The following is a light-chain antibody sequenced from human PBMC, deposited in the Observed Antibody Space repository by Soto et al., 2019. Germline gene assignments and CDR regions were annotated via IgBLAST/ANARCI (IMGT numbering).Light chain of an antibody. J-gene: IGLJ2*01. CDR2: GNT. V-gene: IGLV1-40*01. Sequence: QSVLTQPPSVSGAPGQRVTISCTGSSSNIGAGYDVQWYQQLPGAAPRLLIFGNTNRPSGVPDRFSGSRSGTSASLDISGLQAEDEADYYCQSYDISLSVSVVFGGGTKLTVL. CDR1: SSNIGAGYD. CDR3: QSYDISLSVSVV.